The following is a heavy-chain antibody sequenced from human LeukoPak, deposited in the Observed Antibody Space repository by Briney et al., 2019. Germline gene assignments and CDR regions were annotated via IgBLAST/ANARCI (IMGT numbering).Heavy chain of an antibody. J-gene: IGHJ4*02. Sequence: PSETLSLTCAVSGGSISSYYWSWIRQPPGKGLEWIGYIYYSGSTNYNPSLKSRVTISVDTTKNQCSLKLSSVTAADTAVYYCARVAAGGNYFDYWGQGTLVTVSS. CDR3: ARVAAGGNYFDY. D-gene: IGHD6-13*01. V-gene: IGHV4-59*01. CDR1: GGSISSYY. CDR2: IYYSGST.